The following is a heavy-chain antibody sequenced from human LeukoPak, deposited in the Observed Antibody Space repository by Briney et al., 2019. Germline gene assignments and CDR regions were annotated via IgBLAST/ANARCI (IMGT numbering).Heavy chain of an antibody. Sequence: GGSLRLSCAASGFTFSSYWMSWVRQAPGKGLEWVANIKQDGSEKYYVDSVKGRFTISRDNAKNSLYLQMNSLRAEDTAVYYCATACSSSWYGVVYWGQGTLVTVSS. CDR2: IKQDGSEK. V-gene: IGHV3-7*01. CDR1: GFTFSSYW. CDR3: ATACSSSWYGVVY. J-gene: IGHJ4*02. D-gene: IGHD6-13*01.